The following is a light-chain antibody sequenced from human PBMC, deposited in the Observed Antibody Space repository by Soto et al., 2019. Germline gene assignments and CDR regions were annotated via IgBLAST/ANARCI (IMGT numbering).Light chain of an antibody. CDR2: DAS. CDR3: QQYNSYSRT. V-gene: IGKV1-5*01. J-gene: IGKJ1*01. Sequence: DIQMTQSPSTLSASVGDRVTITCRASQSISSWLAWYQQKPGKAPKLLIYDASSLESGVPSRFSGSGSGTEFTLTISSLQPDDFATYYCQQYNSYSRTFRQDTKVEIK. CDR1: QSISSW.